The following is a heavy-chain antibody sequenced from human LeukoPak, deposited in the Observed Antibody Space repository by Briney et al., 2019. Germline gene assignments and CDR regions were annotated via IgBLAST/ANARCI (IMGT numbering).Heavy chain of an antibody. J-gene: IGHJ5*02. CDR3: ARERDYYYDSSGYYGPRWFDP. V-gene: IGHV4-4*07. Sequence: PSETLSLTCTVSGGSISSYYRSWIRQPAGKGLEWIGRIYTSGSTNYNPSLKSRVTMSVDTSKNQFSLKLSSVTAADTAVYYCARERDYYYDSSGYYGPRWFDPWGQGTLVTVSS. CDR2: IYTSGST. D-gene: IGHD3-22*01. CDR1: GGSISSYY.